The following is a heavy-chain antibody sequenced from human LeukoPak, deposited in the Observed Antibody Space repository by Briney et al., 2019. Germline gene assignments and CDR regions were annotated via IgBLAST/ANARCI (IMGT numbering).Heavy chain of an antibody. J-gene: IGHJ4*02. Sequence: GESLKISCKGSGYSFTTYWIAWVRQVPGKGLEWMGIIYPGDSDTRYSPSFQGQVTISADKSISTAYLQWSSLKTSDTAMYYCARRRYCTGDTCSPDFDYWGQGTLVSVSS. V-gene: IGHV5-51*01. CDR2: IYPGDSDT. CDR3: ARRRYCTGDTCSPDFDY. D-gene: IGHD2-8*02. CDR1: GYSFTTYW.